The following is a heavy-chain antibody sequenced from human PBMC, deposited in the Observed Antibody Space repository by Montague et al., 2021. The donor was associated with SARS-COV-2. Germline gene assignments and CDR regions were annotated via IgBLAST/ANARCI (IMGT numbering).Heavy chain of an antibody. V-gene: IGHV4-39*01. J-gene: IGHJ3*02. CDR3: TIPTYYYDISGYDAFDI. CDR1: GGSISSSSYY. CDR2: IYYSGSI. Sequence: SETLSLTCTVSGGSISSSSYYWGWIRQPPGKGLVWIGCIYYSGSIYYNLSLKSRVTISVDKSKNQFSLKLSSVTAADTAVYYCTIPTYYYDISGYDAFDIWGQGTMGTVSS. D-gene: IGHD3-22*01.